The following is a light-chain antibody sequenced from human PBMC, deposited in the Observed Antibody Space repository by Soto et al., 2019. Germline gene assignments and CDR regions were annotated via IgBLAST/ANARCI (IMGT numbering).Light chain of an antibody. J-gene: IGKJ1*01. Sequence: VQMTQSPSTLSASVGDRVTITCRASQSISSWLAWYQQKPGKAPKLLIYKGSSLESGVPSRFSGSGSGTEFTLTISSLQPDDFATYYCQQYNSYSWWTFGQGTKVEIK. CDR2: KGS. CDR3: QQYNSYSWWT. CDR1: QSISSW. V-gene: IGKV1-5*03.